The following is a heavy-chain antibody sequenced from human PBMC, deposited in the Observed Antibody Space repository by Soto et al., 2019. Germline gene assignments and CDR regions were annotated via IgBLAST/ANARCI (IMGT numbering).Heavy chain of an antibody. V-gene: IGHV1-69*13. CDR3: AREGWGREYSSSWYQFDY. CDR2: IIPIFGTA. CDR1: GGTFSSYA. D-gene: IGHD6-13*01. Sequence: ASVKVSCKASGGTFSSYAISWVRQAPGQGLEWMGGIIPIFGTANYAQKFQGRVTITADESTSTAYMELSSLRSEDTAVYYCAREGWGREYSSSWYQFDYWGQGTLVTVSS. J-gene: IGHJ4*02.